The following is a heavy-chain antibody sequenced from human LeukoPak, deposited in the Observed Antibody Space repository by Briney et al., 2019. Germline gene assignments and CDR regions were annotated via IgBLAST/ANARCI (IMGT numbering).Heavy chain of an antibody. V-gene: IGHV4-61*02. J-gene: IGHJ6*03. Sequence: SETLSLTCTVSGGSISSSSDYWSWIRQPAGKGLEWIGRIYTSGSTNYNPSLKSRVTMSVDTSKNQFSLKLSSVTAADTAVYYCARDTTPLYDFWSGYYYYYYMDVWGKGTTVTVSS. CDR2: IYTSGST. D-gene: IGHD3-3*01. CDR1: GGSISSSSDY. CDR3: ARDTTPLYDFWSGYYYYYYMDV.